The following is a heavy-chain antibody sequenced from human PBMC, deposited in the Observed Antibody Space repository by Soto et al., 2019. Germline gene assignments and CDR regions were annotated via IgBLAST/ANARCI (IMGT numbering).Heavy chain of an antibody. CDR2: ISPYTDEP. V-gene: IGHV1-18*01. J-gene: IGHJ5*02. Sequence: QGQLVQSGVEVKKPGASVKVSCSASGNTFTNFGVTWVRQAPGQGLEWMGWISPYTDEPSHAQKFQGRVTMTIDTSTSTAYLDLRSLPSDDTAVDYWARAIPGAEAGFHPWGQGTLVTVSS. CDR3: ARAIPGAEAGFHP. D-gene: IGHD2-2*01. CDR1: GNTFTNFG.